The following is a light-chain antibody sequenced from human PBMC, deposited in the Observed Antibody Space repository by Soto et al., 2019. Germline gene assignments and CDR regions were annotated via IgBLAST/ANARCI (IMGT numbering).Light chain of an antibody. J-gene: IGKJ1*01. CDR1: QNVLYSSNMKNY. CDR2: WAS. V-gene: IGKV4-1*01. CDR3: QQYYVTPWT. Sequence: EIVMTQSPASLAVSLGEGATISCKSSQNVLYSSNMKNYLAWFQQKPGQPPKLLIYWASARESGVPDRFSGGGSGTNFTLTISSLQAEDVAVYYCQQYYVTPWTFGQGTKVEVK.